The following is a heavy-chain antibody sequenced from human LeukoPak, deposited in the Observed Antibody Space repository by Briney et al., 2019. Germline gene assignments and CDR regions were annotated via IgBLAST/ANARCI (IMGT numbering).Heavy chain of an antibody. D-gene: IGHD1-26*01. CDR2: INAGNGNT. CDR3: ARDRGWELRHFDY. V-gene: IGHV1-3*01. J-gene: IGHJ4*02. CDR1: GYTFTSYA. Sequence: GASVKVSCKASGYTFTSYAMHWVRQAPGQRLEWMGWINAGNGNTKYSQKFQGRVTITRDTSASTAYMELSSLRSEDTAVYYCARDRGWELRHFDYWGQGTLVTVSS.